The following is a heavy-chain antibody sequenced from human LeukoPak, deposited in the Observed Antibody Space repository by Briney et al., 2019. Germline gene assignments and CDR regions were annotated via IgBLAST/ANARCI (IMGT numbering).Heavy chain of an antibody. CDR1: GGTFSSDA. Sequence: SVKVSCKASGGTFSSDAISWVRQAPGQGLEWMGGIIPIFGTANYAQKFQGRVTITTDESTSTAYMELSSLRSEDTAVYYCARDHHGSGSTYFDYWGQGTLVTVSS. J-gene: IGHJ4*02. D-gene: IGHD3-10*01. V-gene: IGHV1-69*05. CDR2: IIPIFGTA. CDR3: ARDHHGSGSTYFDY.